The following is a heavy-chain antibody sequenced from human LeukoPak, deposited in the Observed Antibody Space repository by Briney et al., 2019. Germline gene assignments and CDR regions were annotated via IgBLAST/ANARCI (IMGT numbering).Heavy chain of an antibody. CDR3: AKRWSGYYNDAFDI. V-gene: IGHV3-23*01. J-gene: IGHJ3*02. CDR2: ISGGGGST. CDR1: GFTFSSDA. D-gene: IGHD3-3*01. Sequence: HLGGSLRLSCAASGFTFSSDAMSWVRQTPGKGLEWVSAISGGGGSTYYADSVKGRFTISRDNSKNTLYLQMNSLRVEDTAVYYCAKRWSGYYNDAFDIWGQGTMVTVSS.